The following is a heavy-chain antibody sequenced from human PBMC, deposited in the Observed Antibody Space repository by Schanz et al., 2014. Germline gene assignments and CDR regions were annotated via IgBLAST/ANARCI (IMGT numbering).Heavy chain of an antibody. J-gene: IGHJ4*02. V-gene: IGHV3-21*02. CDR2: ISSSGGHI. CDR1: GFTVSAYS. D-gene: IGHD1-26*01. Sequence: EVQVVESGGGLVRPGGSLRLSCSGFTVSAYSANWVRQAPGKGLEWVSSISSSGGHIYYADSVKGRFTITRDIAKNSLSLQMNSLRVEDTGVYYCARVRGSGSYSFHYLDLWGQGTLVTVAS. CDR3: ARVRGSGSYSFHYLDL.